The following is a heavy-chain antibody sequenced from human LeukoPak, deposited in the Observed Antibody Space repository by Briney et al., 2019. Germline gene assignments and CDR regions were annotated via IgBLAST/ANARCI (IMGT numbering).Heavy chain of an antibody. CDR1: GGSISSYY. J-gene: IGHJ4*02. V-gene: IGHV4-4*07. CDR2: IYSSGIT. D-gene: IGHD2-15*01. CDR3: ATEGPLIWRPPHFDS. Sequence: PSETLSLTCTVSGGSISSYYWAWIRQPAGKGLEWIGRIYSSGITNYNPSLRSRVTMSLDTSKNQLSLKLSSVTAADTAVYYCATEGPLIWRPPHFDSWGQGTLVTVSS.